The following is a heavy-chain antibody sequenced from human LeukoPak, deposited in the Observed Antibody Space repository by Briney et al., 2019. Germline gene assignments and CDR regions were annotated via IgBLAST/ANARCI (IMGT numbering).Heavy chain of an antibody. Sequence: SSETLSLTCTVSGGSISSYYWSWIWQPPGKGLEWIGYIYYSGSTNYDPSLKSRVTISVDTSKNQFSLKLNSVTAADTAVYYCARTGGDYSYYFDSWGQGTLVTVSS. CDR3: ARTGGDYSYYFDS. CDR1: GGSISSYY. D-gene: IGHD4-17*01. V-gene: IGHV4-59*08. CDR2: IYYSGST. J-gene: IGHJ4*02.